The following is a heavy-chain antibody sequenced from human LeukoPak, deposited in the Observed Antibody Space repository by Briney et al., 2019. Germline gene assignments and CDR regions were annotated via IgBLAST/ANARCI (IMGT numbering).Heavy chain of an antibody. V-gene: IGHV4-59*01. J-gene: IGHJ4*02. CDR2: VYYTGST. D-gene: IGHD5-24*01. CDR3: AKDEMSWVLDY. Sequence: SETLSLTCTVSGGSISGYYWSWIRQPPGKGLEWIGFVYYTGSTNYNPSLKSRVTISVDTSRNQFSLRLSSVTAADTAVYYRAKDEMSWVLDYWGQGTLVTVSS. CDR1: GGSISGYY.